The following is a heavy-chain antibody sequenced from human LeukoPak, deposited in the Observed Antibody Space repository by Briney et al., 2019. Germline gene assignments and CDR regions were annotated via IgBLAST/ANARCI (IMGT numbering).Heavy chain of an antibody. J-gene: IGHJ4*02. CDR2: IYYSGST. Sequence: PSETLSLTCTVSGGSISSSSYYWGWIRQPPGKGLEWIGSIYYSGSTYYNPSLKSRVTISVDTSKNQFSLKLSSVTAADTAAYYCARQYSGSYPYYFDYWGQGTLVTVSS. V-gene: IGHV4-39*01. CDR1: GGSISSSSYY. CDR3: ARQYSGSYPYYFDY. D-gene: IGHD1-26*01.